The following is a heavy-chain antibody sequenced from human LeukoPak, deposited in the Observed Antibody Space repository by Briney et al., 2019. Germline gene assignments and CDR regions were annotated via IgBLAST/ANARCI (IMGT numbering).Heavy chain of an antibody. CDR2: ISWNSGSI. CDR1: GFTFDDYA. D-gene: IGHD6-13*01. Sequence: PGRSLRLSCAASGFTFDDYAMHWVRQAPGKGLEWVSGISWNSGSIGYADSVKGRFTISRDNAKNSLYLQMNSLRAEDTALYYCAKGMTAAAGNIFDYWGQGTLVTVSS. CDR3: AKGMTAAAGNIFDY. J-gene: IGHJ4*02. V-gene: IGHV3-9*01.